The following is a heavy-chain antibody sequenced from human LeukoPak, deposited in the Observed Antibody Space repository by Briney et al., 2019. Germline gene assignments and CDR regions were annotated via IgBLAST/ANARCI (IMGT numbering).Heavy chain of an antibody. CDR1: GGSISSTSYY. CDR2: IYYSGST. D-gene: IGHD3-22*01. V-gene: IGHV4-61*01. CDR3: ARVVVSSGYYELDY. Sequence: SETLSLTCTVSGGSISSTSYYWSWIRQPPGKGLEWIGYIYYSGSTNYNPSLKSRVTISVDTSKNQFSLKLSSVTAADTAVYYCARVVVSSGYYELDYWGQGTLVTVSS. J-gene: IGHJ4*02.